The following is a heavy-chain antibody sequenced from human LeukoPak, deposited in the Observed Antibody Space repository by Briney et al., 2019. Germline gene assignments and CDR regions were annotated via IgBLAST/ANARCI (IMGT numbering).Heavy chain of an antibody. CDR1: GYTFTGYY. CDR3: ARDERYSYGDNHYPDLGF. J-gene: IGHJ4*02. Sequence: GASVKVSCKASGYTFTGYYLFWVRQAPGQGLEWMGWTNPNSGATKYAQNFQGRVTLTSDTSIRTTYMELSSLRSDDTAVYYCARDERYSYGDNHYPDLGFWGQGTPVTVSS. CDR2: TNPNSGAT. D-gene: IGHD4/OR15-4a*01. V-gene: IGHV1-2*02.